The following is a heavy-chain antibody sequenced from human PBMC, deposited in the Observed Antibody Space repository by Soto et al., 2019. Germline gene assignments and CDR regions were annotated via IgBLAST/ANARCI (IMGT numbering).Heavy chain of an antibody. V-gene: IGHV3-9*01. CDR3: AKGRYDFWSPYYFDS. Sequence: SLSLSCLFTWLNVDDFAMHFFRQSPGKGLECVSGITWNSRVLAYADSVKGRFTISRDNARNSLYLQMDSLRDEDTALYYCAKGRYDFWSPYYFDSWGQGTLVTV. CDR2: ITWNSRVL. CDR1: WLNVDDFA. J-gene: IGHJ4*02. D-gene: IGHD3-3*01.